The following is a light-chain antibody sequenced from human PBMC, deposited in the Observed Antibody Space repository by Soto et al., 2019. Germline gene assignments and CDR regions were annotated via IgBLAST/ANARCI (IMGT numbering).Light chain of an antibody. CDR2: AAS. Sequence: EIVLTQSPGTLSLSPGERATLSCRASQSVSSTFLAWYQQKPGPAPRLLIFAASLRATGIPQRFSGGGSGTEFTIHISSLEPDDFAVYYCLQYGRSPYTFGQGTKLEI. CDR3: LQYGRSPYT. CDR1: QSVSSTF. J-gene: IGKJ2*01. V-gene: IGKV3-20*01.